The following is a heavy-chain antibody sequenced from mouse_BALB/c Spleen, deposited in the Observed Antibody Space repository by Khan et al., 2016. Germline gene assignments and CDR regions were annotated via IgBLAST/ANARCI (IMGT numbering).Heavy chain of an antibody. V-gene: IGHV1S41*01. CDR3: ARGGTFSLYWYFDV. J-gene: IGHJ1*01. D-gene: IGHD1-1*02. CDR1: GYTFTSYW. CDR2: FATGSNNS. Sequence: DLVKPGASVKLSCKASGYTFTSYWINWIKQRPGQGLEWIGRFATGSNNSYYNEMFKVKANMTVDTSSRTDYIQLSSLSSEDSAVYFGARGGTFSLYWYFDVWGAGTTVTVSS.